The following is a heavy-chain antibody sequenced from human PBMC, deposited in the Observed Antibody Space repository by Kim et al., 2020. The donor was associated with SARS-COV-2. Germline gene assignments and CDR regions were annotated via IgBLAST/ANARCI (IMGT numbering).Heavy chain of an antibody. V-gene: IGHV1-2*02. J-gene: IGHJ3*02. Sequence: ASVKVSCKASGYTFTGYYMHWVRQAPGQGLEWMGWINPNSGGTNYAQKFQGRVTMTRDTSISTAYMELSRLRSDDTAVCYCASQLRITMIVVVHYAFDIWGQGTMVTVSS. CDR2: INPNSGGT. CDR3: ASQLRITMIVVVHYAFDI. CDR1: GYTFTGYY. D-gene: IGHD3-22*01.